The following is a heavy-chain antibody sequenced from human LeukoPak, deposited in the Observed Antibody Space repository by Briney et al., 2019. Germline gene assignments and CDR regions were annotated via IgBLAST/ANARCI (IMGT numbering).Heavy chain of an antibody. V-gene: IGHV4-4*07. CDR2: IYTSGST. CDR1: GGSISSYY. J-gene: IGHJ3*02. D-gene: IGHD6-13*01. Sequence: ASETLSLTCTVSGGSISSYYWSWIRQPAGKGLEWIGRIYTSGSTNYNPSLKSRVTMSVDTSKNQFSLKLSSVTAADTAVYYCASPGSSSWYEGSRDAFDIWGQGTMVTVSS. CDR3: ASPGSSSWYEGSRDAFDI.